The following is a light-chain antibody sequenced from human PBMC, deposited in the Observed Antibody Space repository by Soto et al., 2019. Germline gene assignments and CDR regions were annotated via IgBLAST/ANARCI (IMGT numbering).Light chain of an antibody. Sequence: IQLTQSPASLSASLGDSVTFXXRASQDIAIYLAWYQQKPGEAPNTXIHTASTLHGGVPSRFSGSGAGTDFTLTITSLQAEDFATYYCQQTRAYPSTFGGGIKVDIK. CDR3: QQTRAYPST. CDR1: QDIAIY. J-gene: IGKJ4*01. CDR2: TAS. V-gene: IGKV1-9*01.